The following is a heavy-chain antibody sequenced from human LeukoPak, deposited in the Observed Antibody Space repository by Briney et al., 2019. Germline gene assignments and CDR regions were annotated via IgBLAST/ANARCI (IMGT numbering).Heavy chain of an antibody. V-gene: IGHV3-64*02. D-gene: IGHD6-19*01. CDR3: ARRGSGWEFDY. J-gene: IGHJ4*02. CDR1: GFTFSSHS. CDR2: IRSDGTNT. Sequence: GGSLRLSCATSGFTFSSHSMHWVRQAPGKGLEYVSGIRSDGTNTYYAESVKGRFTVSRDNSKNTLYLQMGSLRADDMAVYYCARRGSGWEFDYWGQGTLVTVPS.